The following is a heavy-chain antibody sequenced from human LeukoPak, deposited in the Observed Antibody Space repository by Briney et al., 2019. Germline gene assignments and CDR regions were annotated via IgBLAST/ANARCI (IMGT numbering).Heavy chain of an antibody. D-gene: IGHD6-13*01. CDR3: ARLDIAAAGSARYYYYYYMDV. V-gene: IGHV3-48*04. J-gene: IGHJ6*03. CDR1: GFTFSSYS. Sequence: GGSLRLSCAASGFTFSSYSMNWVRQAPGKGLEWVSYISSSGSTIYYADSVKGRFTISRDNAKNSLYLQMNSLRAEDTAVYYCARLDIAAAGSARYYYYYYMDVWGKGTTVTISS. CDR2: ISSSGSTI.